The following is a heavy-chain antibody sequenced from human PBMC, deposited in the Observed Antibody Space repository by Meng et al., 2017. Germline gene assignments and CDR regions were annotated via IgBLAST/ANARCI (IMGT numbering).Heavy chain of an antibody. CDR3: ARVGHDSSGYYPHFDY. Sequence: ASVKVSCKASGYTFTSYGISWVRQAPGQGLEWMGWISAYNGNTNYAQKLQGRVTMTTDTSTSTAYMELRSLRSDDTAVYYRARVGHDSSGYYPHFDYWGQGTLVTVSS. D-gene: IGHD3-22*01. CDR1: GYTFTSYG. CDR2: ISAYNGNT. J-gene: IGHJ4*02. V-gene: IGHV1-18*01.